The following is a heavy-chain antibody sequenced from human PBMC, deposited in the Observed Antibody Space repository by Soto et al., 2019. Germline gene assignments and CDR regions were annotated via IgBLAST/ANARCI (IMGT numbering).Heavy chain of an antibody. V-gene: IGHV1-8*02. CDR3: ARGASPDYIVGDNPRGDWFES. CDR1: GYTFTYYD. CDR2: MNPDTGVTKT. Sequence: QVQLVQAGAELKKPGASVRVSCKASGYTFTYYDINWVRQAAGQGLEWMGWMNPDTGVTKTDYLEKFEGILTMTRDISIGTAYLEIHNLRSEDTAVYYCARGASPDYIVGDNPRGDWFESWGHGTLVTVSS. D-gene: IGHD2-15*01. J-gene: IGHJ5*01.